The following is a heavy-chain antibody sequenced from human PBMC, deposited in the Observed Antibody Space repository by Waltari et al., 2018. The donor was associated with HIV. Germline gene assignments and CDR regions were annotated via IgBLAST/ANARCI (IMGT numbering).Heavy chain of an antibody. CDR3: ARGYYDSSGYYNDPFRY. J-gene: IGHJ4*02. V-gene: IGHV4-30-4*08. Sequence: QVQLQESGPGLVKPSQTLSLTCTVSGGSISSGDYYWSWIRQPPGKGREWIGYIYCSGSTYYNPSLKSRVTISVDRSKNQFSLKLSSVTAADTAVYYCARGYYDSSGYYNDPFRYWGQGTLVTVSS. D-gene: IGHD3-22*01. CDR1: GGSISSGDYY. CDR2: IYCSGST.